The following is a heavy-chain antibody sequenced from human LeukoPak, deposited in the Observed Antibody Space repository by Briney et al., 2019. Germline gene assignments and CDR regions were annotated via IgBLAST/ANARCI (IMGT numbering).Heavy chain of an antibody. CDR1: GFTFSSYE. CDR3: AELGITMIGGV. D-gene: IGHD3-10*02. Sequence: GGSLRLSCAASGFTFSSYEMNWVRQAPGKGLEWVSYVSSSGSTIYYADSVKGRFTISRDNAKNSLYLQMNSLRAEDTAVYYCAELGITMIGGVWGKGTAVTISS. V-gene: IGHV3-48*03. J-gene: IGHJ6*04. CDR2: VSSSGSTI.